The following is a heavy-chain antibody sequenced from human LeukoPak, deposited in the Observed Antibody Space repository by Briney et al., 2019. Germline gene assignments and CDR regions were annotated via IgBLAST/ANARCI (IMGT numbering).Heavy chain of an antibody. CDR2: IWYGGSNK. J-gene: IGHJ4*02. CDR3: AKAPVYGSGSYYNY. Sequence: GRSLRLSCAASGFTFSSYGMHWVRQAPGKGLEWVAVIWYGGSNKYYADSVKGRFTISRDNSKNTLYLQMNSLRAEDTAVYYCAKAPVYGSGSYYNYWGQGTLVTVSS. D-gene: IGHD3-10*01. CDR1: GFTFSSYG. V-gene: IGHV3-30*18.